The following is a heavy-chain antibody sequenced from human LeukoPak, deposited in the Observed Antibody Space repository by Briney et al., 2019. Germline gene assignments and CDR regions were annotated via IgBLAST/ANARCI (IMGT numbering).Heavy chain of an antibody. CDR2: IIPILGIA. D-gene: IGHD3-22*01. J-gene: IGHJ5*02. V-gene: IGHV1-69*04. CDR3: ARAPSDYYDSSGYGWFDP. Sequence: SVKVSCKASGYTFTSYYMHWVRQAPGQGLEWMGRIIPILGIANYAQKFQGRVTITADKSTSTAYMELSSLRSEDTAVYYCARAPSDYYDSSGYGWFDPWGQGTLVTVSS. CDR1: GYTFTSYY.